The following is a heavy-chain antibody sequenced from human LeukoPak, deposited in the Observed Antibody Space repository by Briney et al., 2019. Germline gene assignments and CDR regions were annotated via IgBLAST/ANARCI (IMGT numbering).Heavy chain of an antibody. V-gene: IGHV4-59*01. CDR3: ARGEMATTFDY. CDR2: IYYSGST. Sequence: NPSETLSLTCTVSGGSISSYYWSWIRQPPGKGLEWIGYIYYSGSTNYNPSLKSRVTISVDTSKNQFSLKLSSVTAADTAVYYCARGEMATTFDYWGQGTLVTVSS. CDR1: GGSISSYY. J-gene: IGHJ4*02. D-gene: IGHD5-24*01.